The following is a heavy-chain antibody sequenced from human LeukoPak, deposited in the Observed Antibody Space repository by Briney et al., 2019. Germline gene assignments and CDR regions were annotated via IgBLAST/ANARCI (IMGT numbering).Heavy chain of an antibody. V-gene: IGHV1-69*13. D-gene: IGHD5-24*01. J-gene: IGHJ2*01. Sequence: ASVKVSCKASGGTFSSYAISWVRQAPGQGLEWMGGIIPIFGTANYAQKFQGRVTITADESTSTAYMELSSLRSEDTAVYYCAVGRDGYNYDWNFDLWGRGTPVTVSS. CDR2: IIPIFGTA. CDR1: GGTFSSYA. CDR3: AVGRDGYNYDWNFDL.